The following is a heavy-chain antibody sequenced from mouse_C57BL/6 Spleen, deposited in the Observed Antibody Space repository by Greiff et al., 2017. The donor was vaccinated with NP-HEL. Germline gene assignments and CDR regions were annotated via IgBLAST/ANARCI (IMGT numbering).Heavy chain of an antibody. Sequence: VKLLEPGPELVKPGASVKISCKASGYAFSSSWMNWVKQRPGKGLEWIGRIYPGDGVTNYNGKFKGKATLTVDTSSSTAYMQLSSLTSEDSAVYYCARDGYYDDAMDYWGQGTAGTVSS. D-gene: IGHD2-3*01. CDR3: ARDGYYDDAMDY. CDR1: GYAFSSSW. J-gene: IGHJ4*01. CDR2: IYPGDGVT. V-gene: IGHV1-82*01.